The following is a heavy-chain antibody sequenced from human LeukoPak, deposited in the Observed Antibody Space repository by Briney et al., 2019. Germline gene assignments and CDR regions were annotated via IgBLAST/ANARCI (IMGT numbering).Heavy chain of an antibody. CDR1: GFTFISYG. V-gene: IGHV3-33*01. CDR2: ICYDGSNK. Sequence: GRSLRLFCAAAGFTFISYGMHWVRQAPGKGLEWVAVICYDGSNKYYADSVKGRFTISRDNSKNTLYLQMNSLRAEDTAVYYCASGRLLWFGESYYFDYWGQGTLVTVSS. J-gene: IGHJ4*02. CDR3: ASGRLLWFGESYYFDY. D-gene: IGHD3-10*01.